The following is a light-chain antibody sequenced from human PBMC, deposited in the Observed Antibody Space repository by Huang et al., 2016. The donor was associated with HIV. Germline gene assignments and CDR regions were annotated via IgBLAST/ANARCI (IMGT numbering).Light chain of an antibody. V-gene: IGKV1-5*03. J-gene: IGKJ1*01. CDR2: KRS. CDR1: QNINSW. CDR3: QYGET. Sequence: DIQMTQSPSTLSAFIGDRVTTTCRASQNINSWLAWYQQKPGKAPKLLIYKRSSLQSGVPSRFSGSGSGTEFILTISSLQPDDVGTYYCQYGETFGQGTKVEIK.